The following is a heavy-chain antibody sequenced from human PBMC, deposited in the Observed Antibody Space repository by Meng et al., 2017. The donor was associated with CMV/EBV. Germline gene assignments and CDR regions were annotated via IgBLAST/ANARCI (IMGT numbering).Heavy chain of an antibody. V-gene: IGHV4-59*01. Sequence: SETLSLTCTVSGGSISSYYWSWIRQPPGKGLEWIGYIYSSGSTKYTPSLKSRVTISVDTSKKQFSLRLSSVTAADTAVYYCARGVKGYCSSTSCYTGYYYYYYGMDVWGQGTTVTVSS. CDR1: GGSISSYY. CDR3: ARGVKGYCSSTSCYTGYYYYYYGMDV. CDR2: IYSSGST. D-gene: IGHD2-2*02. J-gene: IGHJ6*02.